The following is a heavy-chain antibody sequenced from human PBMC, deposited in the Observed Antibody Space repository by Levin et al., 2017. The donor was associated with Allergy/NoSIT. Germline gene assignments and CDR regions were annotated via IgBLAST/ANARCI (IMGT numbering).Heavy chain of an antibody. CDR1: GYTFTSYG. J-gene: IGHJ3*02. CDR2: ISAYNGNT. D-gene: IGHD3-10*01. V-gene: IGHV1-18*01. Sequence: ASVKVSCKASGYTFTSYGISWVRQAPGQGLEWMGWISAYNGNTNYAQKLQGRVTMTTDTSTSTAYMELRSLRSDDTAVYYCARDQYYYGSGSYSTAFDSWGQGTMVTVSS. CDR3: ARDQYYYGSGSYSTAFDS.